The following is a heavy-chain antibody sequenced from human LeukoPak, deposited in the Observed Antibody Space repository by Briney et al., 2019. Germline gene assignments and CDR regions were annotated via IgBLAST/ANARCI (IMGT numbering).Heavy chain of an antibody. CDR2: ISNNGGYT. CDR3: AKQLGYCSDGSCYFPY. CDR1: GFTFSSSA. J-gene: IGHJ4*02. D-gene: IGHD2-15*01. Sequence: GGSLRLSCAASGFTFSSSAMSWDRQAPGKGLEWVSAISNNGGYTYYADSVQGRFTISRDKSKSTLCLQMNSLRAEDTAVYYCAKQLGYCSDGSCYFPYWGQGTLVTVSS. V-gene: IGHV3-23*01.